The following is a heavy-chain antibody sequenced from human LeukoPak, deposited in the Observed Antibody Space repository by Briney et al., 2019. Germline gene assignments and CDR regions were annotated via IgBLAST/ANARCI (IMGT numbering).Heavy chain of an antibody. V-gene: IGHV3-7*01. Sequence: AGGSLRLSCAASGFSFRVFCMSWARQTPGKGREGGANIRQDGSVKNSVDSMKGRFTISRDNTKNSLYLEMNSLKAADTAVYYCARNGGDQWLAYNWFDPWGQGTLVTVSS. D-gene: IGHD6-19*01. CDR3: ARNGGDQWLAYNWFDP. J-gene: IGHJ5*02. CDR1: GFSFRVFC. CDR2: IRQDGSVK.